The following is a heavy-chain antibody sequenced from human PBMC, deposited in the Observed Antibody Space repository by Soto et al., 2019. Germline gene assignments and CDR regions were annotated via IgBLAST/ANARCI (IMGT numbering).Heavy chain of an antibody. CDR2: IWFDGSNK. CDR1: GFKFSTYG. J-gene: IGHJ4*02. V-gene: IGHV3-33*01. Sequence: QVQVVESGGGVVQPGRSLRLSCVASGFKFSTYGMHWVRQAPGKGLERVAVIWFDGSNKYYGDSVKGRFTISRDNSKNTVYLQMNSLRVEDTAVYYCARDRRFLEWLDYWGQGTRVTVSS. CDR3: ARDRRFLEWLDY. D-gene: IGHD3-3*01.